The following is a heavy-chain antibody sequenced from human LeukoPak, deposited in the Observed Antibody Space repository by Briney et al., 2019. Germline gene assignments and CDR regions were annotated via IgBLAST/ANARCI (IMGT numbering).Heavy chain of an antibody. CDR1: GFTFSAYA. V-gene: IGHV3-64D*09. Sequence: GGSLRLSCSVSGFTFSAYAMHWVRQAPGRGLQYVSSISSNGAKTYYADSVKGRFTISRDNSKNTLYLQMSSLKLEDTAVYYCVKDRWVDYWGQGVLVTVSS. CDR3: VKDRWVDY. CDR2: ISSNGAKT. J-gene: IGHJ4*02. D-gene: IGHD5-24*01.